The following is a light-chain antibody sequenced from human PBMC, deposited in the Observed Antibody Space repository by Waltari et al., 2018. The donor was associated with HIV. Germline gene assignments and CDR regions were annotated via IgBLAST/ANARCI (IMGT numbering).Light chain of an antibody. CDR1: QSVLYSSNNKNY. V-gene: IGKV4-1*01. J-gene: IGKJ2*01. CDR3: QQYYNSPYT. Sequence: DIVMTQSPDSLAVSLGERATINCKSSQSVLYSSNNKNYLAWYQQKPGQPPKLLIYWASTRESGVPDRCSGSGSGTHFTLTISSLQAEDVAVYYCQQYYNSPYTFGQGTKLEIK. CDR2: WAS.